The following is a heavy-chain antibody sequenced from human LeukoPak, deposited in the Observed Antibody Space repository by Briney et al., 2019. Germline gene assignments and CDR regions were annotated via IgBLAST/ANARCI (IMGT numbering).Heavy chain of an antibody. CDR2: IYSGGTS. J-gene: IGHJ3*02. Sequence: GGSLRLSCAASGITVSTNYMNWVRQAPGKGLEWVSVIYSGGTSYYADSVKGRFTISRDNSKNTLYLQMNNLRAEDTAVYYCTRDPTNYGDYVNRIGAFDIWGQGTMVTVSS. CDR1: GITVSTNY. CDR3: TRDPTNYGDYVNRIGAFDI. D-gene: IGHD4-17*01. V-gene: IGHV3-53*01.